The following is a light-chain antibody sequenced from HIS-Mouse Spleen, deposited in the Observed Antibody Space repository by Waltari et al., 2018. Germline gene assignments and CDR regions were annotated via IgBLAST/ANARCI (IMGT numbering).Light chain of an antibody. V-gene: IGLV3-10*01. J-gene: IGLJ2*01. CDR3: YSTDSSGNHRV. CDR1: ALPTKY. CDR2: EDS. Sequence: SYELTQPPSVSVSPGQTARITCSGDALPTKYAYWYQQKSGQGPVLVIYEDSKRPSGLPERFSGSSSGTMATLTISGAQVEDEADYYCYSTDSSGNHRVFGGGTKLTVL.